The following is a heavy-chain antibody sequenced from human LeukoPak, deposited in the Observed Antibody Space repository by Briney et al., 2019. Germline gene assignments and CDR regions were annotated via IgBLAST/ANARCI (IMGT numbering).Heavy chain of an antibody. Sequence: SETLSLTCTVSGYSIRSGYYWGWIRQSPGKGLEWIGNIYQTGSTYYNPSLKSRVTISMDTTWNQFSLKLSSVTAVDTAAYLCVRDRWWDLYYFDYWGQGTLVTVPS. J-gene: IGHJ4*02. D-gene: IGHD1-26*01. V-gene: IGHV4-38-2*02. CDR3: VRDRWWDLYYFDY. CDR2: IYQTGST. CDR1: GYSIRSGYY.